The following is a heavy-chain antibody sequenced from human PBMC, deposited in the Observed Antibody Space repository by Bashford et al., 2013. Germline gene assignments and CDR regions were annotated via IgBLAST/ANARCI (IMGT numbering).Heavy chain of an antibody. D-gene: IGHD3-10*01. CDR2: IIPIFGTA. CDR1: GGTFSSYA. Sequence: SVKVSCKASGGTFSSYAISWVRQAPGQGLEWMGGIIPIFGTANYAQKFQGRVTITADESTSTAYMELSSLRSEDTAVYYCSMVQGVIDYYYYGMDVWGQGTTVTVSS. V-gene: IGHV1-69*13. J-gene: IGHJ6*02. CDR3: SMVQGVIDYYYYGMDV.